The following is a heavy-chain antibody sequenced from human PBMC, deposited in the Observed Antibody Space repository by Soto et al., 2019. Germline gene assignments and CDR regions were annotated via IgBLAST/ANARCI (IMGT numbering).Heavy chain of an antibody. V-gene: IGHV3-7*01. J-gene: IGHJ4*02. D-gene: IGHD3-3*01. Sequence: PGGSLRLSCAASGFTFNNYWMIWVRQAPGKGLEWVANIKQDGSEKYYVDSVKGRFTISRDNAKNSLFLQMNSLRAEDTAVYYCAREYYDFWSGYRYYFEYWGQGTLVTVSS. CDR2: IKQDGSEK. CDR1: GFTFNNYW. CDR3: AREYYDFWSGYRYYFEY.